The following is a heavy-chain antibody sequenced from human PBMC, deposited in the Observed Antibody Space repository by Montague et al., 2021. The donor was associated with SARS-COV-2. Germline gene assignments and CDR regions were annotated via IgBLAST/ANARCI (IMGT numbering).Heavy chain of an antibody. D-gene: IGHD2-2*01. J-gene: IGHJ6*02. V-gene: IGHV4-34*01. CDR1: GGSFSGYY. Sequence: SETLSPTCAVYGGSFSGYYWSWIRQPRGKGLEWIGEINHGGSTNXKPSLKSRVTISVDTSKNQFSLKLSSVTAADTAVYYCTREGYQVLWSDYYYYGMDVWGQGTTVTVSS. CDR3: TREGYQVLWSDYYYYGMDV. CDR2: INHGGST.